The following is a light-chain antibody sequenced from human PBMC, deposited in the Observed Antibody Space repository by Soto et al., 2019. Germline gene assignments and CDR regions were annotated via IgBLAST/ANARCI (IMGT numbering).Light chain of an antibody. CDR2: QAS. V-gene: IGKV1-5*03. Sequence: DIHMTQSHSTLSASVGDRVTITCRASQSIRNWLAWYQQKPGKAPKLLIHQASTLQSGVPSRFSGSGSGTEFTLTISSLQPDDFATYYCQHYNSYSEAFGQGTKVDI. J-gene: IGKJ1*01. CDR1: QSIRNW. CDR3: QHYNSYSEA.